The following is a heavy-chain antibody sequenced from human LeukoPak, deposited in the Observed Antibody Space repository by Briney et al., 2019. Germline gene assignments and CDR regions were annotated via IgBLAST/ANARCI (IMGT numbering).Heavy chain of an antibody. CDR2: ISAYNGNT. CDR1: GYTLTSYG. J-gene: IGHJ4*02. D-gene: IGHD2-15*01. V-gene: IGHV1-18*01. CDR3: ARPKSGYFDY. Sequence: ASVKVSCKASGYTLTSYGVSWVRQAPAQGLEWMGWISAYNGNTNYAQKLQGRVTMTTDTSTSTAYMELRSLRSDDTAVYYCARPKSGYFDYWGQGTLVTVSS.